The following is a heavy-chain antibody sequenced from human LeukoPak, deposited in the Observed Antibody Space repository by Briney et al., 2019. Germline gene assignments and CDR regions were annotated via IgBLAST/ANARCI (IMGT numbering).Heavy chain of an antibody. V-gene: IGHV4-30-4*01. CDR3: ARSGDHYYGSGNY. CDR2: IYYSGST. CDR1: GGSISSGDYY. Sequence: PSETLSLTCTVSGGSISSGDYYWSWIRRPPGKGLEWIGYIYYSGSTYYNPSLKSRVTISVDTSKNQFSLKLSSVTAADTAVYYCARSGDHYYGSGNYWGQGTLVTVSS. D-gene: IGHD3-10*01. J-gene: IGHJ4*02.